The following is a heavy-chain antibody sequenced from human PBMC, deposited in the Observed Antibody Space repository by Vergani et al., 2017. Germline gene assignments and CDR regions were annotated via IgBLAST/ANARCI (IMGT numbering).Heavy chain of an antibody. CDR2: IYYSGST. Sequence: QLQLQESGPGLVKPSATLSLTCSVSGASIRSSNYYWGWIRQPPGKGLEWIASIYYSGSTYYNPSLKSRVTISVETSKNQFSLKLSSVTAADTAVYFCARHSTEEWLVKLGWIDPWGQGILVTVSS. J-gene: IGHJ5*02. CDR1: GASIRSSNYY. D-gene: IGHD6-19*01. CDR3: ARHSTEEWLVKLGWIDP. V-gene: IGHV4-39*01.